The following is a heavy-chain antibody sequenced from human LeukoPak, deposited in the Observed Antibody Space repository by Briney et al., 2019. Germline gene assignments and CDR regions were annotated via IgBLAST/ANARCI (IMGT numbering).Heavy chain of an antibody. J-gene: IGHJ3*02. Sequence: PGGSLRLSCAASGFTFSSYAMSWVRQAPGKGLEWVSAISGSGGSTYYADSVKGRFTISRDNYKNTLYLQMNSLRAEDTAVYYCAKAGAQGLVRGLYAFDIWGQGTMVTVSS. CDR3: AKAGAQGLVRGLYAFDI. V-gene: IGHV3-23*01. CDR1: GFTFSSYA. D-gene: IGHD3-10*01. CDR2: ISGSGGST.